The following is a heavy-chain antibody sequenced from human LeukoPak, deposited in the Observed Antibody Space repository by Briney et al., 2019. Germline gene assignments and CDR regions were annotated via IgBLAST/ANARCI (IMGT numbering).Heavy chain of an antibody. J-gene: IGHJ3*02. CDR2: IRYDGGNK. D-gene: IGHD3-3*01. CDR1: GFTFSSYG. V-gene: IGHV3-30*02. Sequence: GGSLRLSCAASGFTFSSYGMHWVRQAPGKGLEWVAFIRYDGGNKYYADSVKGRFTISRDNSKNTLYLQMNSLRAEDTAVYYCAKAALPAYDFWSGYKSDQAFDIWGQGTMVTVSS. CDR3: AKAALPAYDFWSGYKSDQAFDI.